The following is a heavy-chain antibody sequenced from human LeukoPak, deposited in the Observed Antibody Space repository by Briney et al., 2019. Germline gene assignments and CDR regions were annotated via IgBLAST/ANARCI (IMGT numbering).Heavy chain of an antibody. CDR3: VPSSWYSYSDAFDI. CDR2: ISSSGSTI. CDR1: GFTFSSYE. D-gene: IGHD6-13*01. Sequence: GGSLRLSCAASGFTFSSYEMNWVRQAPGKGLEWVSYISSSGSTIYYADSVKGRFTISRDNAKNSLYLQMNSLRAEDTAVYYCVPSSWYSYSDAFDIWGQGTMVTVSS. V-gene: IGHV3-48*03. J-gene: IGHJ3*02.